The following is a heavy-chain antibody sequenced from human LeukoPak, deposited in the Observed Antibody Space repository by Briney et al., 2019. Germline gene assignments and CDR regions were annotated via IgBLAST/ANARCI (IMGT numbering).Heavy chain of an antibody. CDR1: GGSFSGYY. D-gene: IGHD2-21*02. V-gene: IGHV4-34*01. Sequence: PSETLSLTCAVYGGSFSGYYWSWIRQPPGKGLEWIGEINLSGSTNYNPSLTSRATISVDTSKNQFSLKLSSVTAADAAVYYCARVPYCGGDCYSPHFDYWGQGTLVTVSS. J-gene: IGHJ4*02. CDR3: ARVPYCGGDCYSPHFDY. CDR2: INLSGST.